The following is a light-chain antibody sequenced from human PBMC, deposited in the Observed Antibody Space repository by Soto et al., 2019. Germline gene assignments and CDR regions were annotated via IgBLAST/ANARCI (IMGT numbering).Light chain of an antibody. CDR1: QSVGNNY. J-gene: IGKJ4*01. V-gene: IGKV3-20*01. Sequence: EIVLTQSPGTLSLSPGEGATLSCRASQSVGNNYLAWYQQKPGQAPRLLIFGASSRATGIPDRFSGSGSGTDFTLTISRLEPEDFAVYYCEQHGTSPLTFGGGTKVDIK. CDR2: GAS. CDR3: EQHGTSPLT.